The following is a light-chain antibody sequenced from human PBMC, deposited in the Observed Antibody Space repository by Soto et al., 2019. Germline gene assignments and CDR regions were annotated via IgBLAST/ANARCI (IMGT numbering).Light chain of an antibody. CDR3: SSYTSSSTRV. Sequence: QSALTQPASVSGSPGQSITISCTGTISDVGGYNYVSWYQQHPGKAPKLMIYEVSNRPSGVSNRFSGSKSGNTASLTISGIKAEDEDDYYCSSYTSSSTRVFGTGTKLTVL. CDR2: EVS. V-gene: IGLV2-14*01. J-gene: IGLJ1*01. CDR1: ISDVGGYNY.